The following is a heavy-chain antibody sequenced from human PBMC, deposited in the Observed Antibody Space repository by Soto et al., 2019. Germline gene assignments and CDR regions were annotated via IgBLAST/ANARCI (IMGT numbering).Heavy chain of an antibody. CDR1: GYPFTSYG. CDR2: ISAYNGNT. J-gene: IGHJ6*02. V-gene: IGHV1-18*04. Sequence: ASVKVSCKASGYPFTSYGISWVRRAPEQGLEWVGWISAYNGNTNYAQKLQGRVTMTTETSTSTAYMELRSLRSDDTAVYYCAREVGAGPLYCSGGGCYYYYYYYGMDVWGQGTTVTVSS. CDR3: AREVGAGPLYCSGGGCYYYYYYYGMDV. D-gene: IGHD2-15*01.